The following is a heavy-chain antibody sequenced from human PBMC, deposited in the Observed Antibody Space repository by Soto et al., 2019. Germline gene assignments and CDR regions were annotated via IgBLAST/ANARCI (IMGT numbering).Heavy chain of an antibody. CDR3: ARARYDYVWGSYPLGTFDY. CDR1: GGPFSGYY. Sequence: LSLTCAVYGGPFSGYYWSWIRQPPGKGLEWIGEINHSGSTNYNPSLKSRVTISVDTSKNQFSLKLSSVTAADTAVYYCARARYDYVWGSYPLGTFDYWGQGTLVTVSS. V-gene: IGHV4-34*01. CDR2: INHSGST. J-gene: IGHJ4*02. D-gene: IGHD3-16*02.